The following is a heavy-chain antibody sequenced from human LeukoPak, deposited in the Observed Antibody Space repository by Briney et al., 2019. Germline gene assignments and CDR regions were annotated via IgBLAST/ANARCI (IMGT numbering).Heavy chain of an antibody. V-gene: IGHV4-59*01. CDR1: GASISSYY. CDR3: ARGRDYGDYDPILDY. Sequence: PSETLSLTCAVSGASISSYYWSWIRQPPGKGLEWIGYISNSGSTYNNPSLKSRGTIAVDTSKNQFSLKLNSVTAADTAVYYCARGRDYGDYDPILDYWGQGTLVTVSS. D-gene: IGHD4-17*01. CDR2: ISNSGST. J-gene: IGHJ4*02.